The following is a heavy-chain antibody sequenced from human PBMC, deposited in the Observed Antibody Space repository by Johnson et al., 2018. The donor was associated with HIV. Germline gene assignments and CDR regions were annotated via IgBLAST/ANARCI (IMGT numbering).Heavy chain of an antibody. CDR3: AREGPYSSRWGAFDI. Sequence: QVQLVESGGGVVQPGRSLRLSCAASGFTFSTYGMHWVRQAPGKGLEWVALIWYDGSNKYYADSVKGRFTISRDNSKNTVYLQMNSLRAEDTAVYYCAREGPYSSRWGAFDIWGQGTMVTVSS. CDR1: GFTFSTYG. J-gene: IGHJ3*02. V-gene: IGHV3-33*01. CDR2: IWYDGSNK. D-gene: IGHD6-13*01.